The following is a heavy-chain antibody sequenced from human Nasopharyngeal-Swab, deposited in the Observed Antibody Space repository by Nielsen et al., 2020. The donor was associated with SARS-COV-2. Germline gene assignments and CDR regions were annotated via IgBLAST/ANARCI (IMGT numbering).Heavy chain of an antibody. CDR1: GFTLSGSA. Sequence: GESLKISCAASGFTLSGSAMHWVRQASGKGLEWVGRIRSKANSYATAYAASVKGRFTISRDDSNNTAYLQMNSLKTEDTAVYYCTRATATTGSYCWGQGTLVTVSS. CDR3: TRATATTGSYC. D-gene: IGHD1-26*01. V-gene: IGHV3-73*01. J-gene: IGHJ4*02. CDR2: IRSKANSYAT.